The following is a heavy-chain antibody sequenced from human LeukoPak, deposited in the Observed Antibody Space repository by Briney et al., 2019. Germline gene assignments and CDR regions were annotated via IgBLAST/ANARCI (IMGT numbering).Heavy chain of an antibody. CDR1: GGSISSGDYC. CDR2: ICYSGST. J-gene: IGHJ4*02. Sequence: SETLSLTCTVSGGSISSGDYCWGWIRQPPGKGLEWIGYICYSGSTFYNPSLKSRVTVSADTSKNHFSLKLSSVTAADTAVYYCARTEGYSSSSNFDYWGQGTLVTVSS. D-gene: IGHD6-6*01. V-gene: IGHV4-30-4*08. CDR3: ARTEGYSSSSNFDY.